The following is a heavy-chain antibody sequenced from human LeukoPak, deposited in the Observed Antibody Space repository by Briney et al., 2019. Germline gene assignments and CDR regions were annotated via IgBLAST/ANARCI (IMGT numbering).Heavy chain of an antibody. CDR2: IGIDSGNT. V-gene: IGHV3-11*06. Sequence: GGSLRLSCATSGFTLSDYSMKWMRQAPGKGLEWISYIGIDSGNTNYADSVKGRFTISGDKAKNSLYLQMNSLRVEDTAVYYCARDYKYAFDNWGQGTLVTVSS. CDR3: ARDYKYAFDN. D-gene: IGHD5-24*01. CDR1: GFTLSDYS. J-gene: IGHJ4*02.